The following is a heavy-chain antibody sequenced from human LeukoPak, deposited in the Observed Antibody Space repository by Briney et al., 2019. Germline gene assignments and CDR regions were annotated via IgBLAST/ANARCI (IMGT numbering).Heavy chain of an antibody. CDR3: ALIGDIVATISDY. CDR2: INPNSGGT. CDR1: GYTFTGYY. V-gene: IGHV1-2*02. D-gene: IGHD5-12*01. J-gene: IGHJ4*02. Sequence: ASVKVSCKASGYTFTGYYMHWVRQAPGQGLEWMGWINPNSGGTNYAQKFQGRVTMTRDTSISTAYMELNRLRSDDTAVYYCALIGDIVATISDYWGQGTLVTVSS.